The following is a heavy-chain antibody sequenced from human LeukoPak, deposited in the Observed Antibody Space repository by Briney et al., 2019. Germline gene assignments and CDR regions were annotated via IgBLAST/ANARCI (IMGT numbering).Heavy chain of an antibody. CDR3: ERLTRYYYGMDV. CDR1: GYSFSSYD. V-gene: IGHV1-8*01. Sequence: ASVKLSCKASGYSFSSYDINWMRQATGQGLGLMGWMNPNSGNTGYAQKFQGRVTMTRHNSVTPAYMELSGLTSEEPAVYSCERLTRYYYGMDVWGQGSTVSVSS. D-gene: IGHD1-14*01. CDR2: MNPNSGNT. J-gene: IGHJ6*02.